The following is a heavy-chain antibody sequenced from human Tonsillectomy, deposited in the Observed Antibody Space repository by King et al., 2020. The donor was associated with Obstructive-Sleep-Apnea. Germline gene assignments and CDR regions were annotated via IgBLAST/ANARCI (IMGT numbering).Heavy chain of an antibody. CDR3: ARRSGSDPVLWSDP. J-gene: IGHJ5*02. D-gene: IGHD1-26*01. Sequence: QLVQSGGEVPKPGESMKISWKGSGYSFNNYWIGWVRQKPGKGLEWMGLIYPGDSDTIYSPSFQGPVTISADKSISTAYLQWSSLKASDSAMYYCARRSGSDPVLWSDPWGQGTLVTVSS. CDR2: IYPGDSDT. CDR1: GYSFNNYW. V-gene: IGHV5-51*01.